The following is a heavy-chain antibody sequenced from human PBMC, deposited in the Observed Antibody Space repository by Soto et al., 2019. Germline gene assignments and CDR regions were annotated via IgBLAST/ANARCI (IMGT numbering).Heavy chain of an antibody. CDR1: GFTFDEYT. CDR3: VKDWGFLGQMPYYYMDV. Sequence: EVQLVESGGGLVQPGRSLKLSCAASGFTFDEYTMHWVRQAPGKGLEWVSGINWNSADIVYADSVKGRFAISRDNAKNSLYLQMNSLRAEDTAFYYCVKDWGFLGQMPYYYMDVWGKGTTVNVSS. CDR2: INWNSADI. J-gene: IGHJ6*03. D-gene: IGHD3-3*01. V-gene: IGHV3-9*01.